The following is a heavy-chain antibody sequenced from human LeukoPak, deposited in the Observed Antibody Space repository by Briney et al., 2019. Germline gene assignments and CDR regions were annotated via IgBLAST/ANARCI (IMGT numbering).Heavy chain of an antibody. D-gene: IGHD5-24*01. CDR3: ARDRYGDGFAHFDY. CDR2: INPNSDDT. V-gene: IGHV1-2*02. CDR1: GYTFTGYY. Sequence: GASVKVSCKASGYTFTGYYMHWVRQAPGQGLEWMGWINPNSDDTNYAQKFQGRVTMTRDTSISTAYMELSRLRSDDTAVYYCARDRYGDGFAHFDYWGQGTLVTVSS. J-gene: IGHJ4*02.